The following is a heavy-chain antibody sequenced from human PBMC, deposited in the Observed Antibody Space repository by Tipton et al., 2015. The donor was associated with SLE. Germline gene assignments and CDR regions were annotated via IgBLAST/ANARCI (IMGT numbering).Heavy chain of an antibody. J-gene: IGHJ4*02. Sequence: TLSLTCAVYGGSLSGYYWSWIRQPPGKGLEWIGEINHSGSTNYNPSLKSRVTISVDTSKNQFSLKLSSVTAADTAVYYCARATSCLAFDYWGQGTLVTVSS. CDR2: INHSGST. CDR3: ARATSCLAFDY. CDR1: GGSLSGYY. V-gene: IGHV4-34*01. D-gene: IGHD2-2*01.